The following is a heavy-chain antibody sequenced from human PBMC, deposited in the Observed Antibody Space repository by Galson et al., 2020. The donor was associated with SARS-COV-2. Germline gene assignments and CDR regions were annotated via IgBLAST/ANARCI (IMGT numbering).Heavy chain of an antibody. CDR2: LYWNGNK. J-gene: IGHJ4*02. D-gene: IGHD1-7*01. V-gene: IGHV2-5*01. Sequence: TLSLTLTCTFSGFSLITTGEGVGWIRQPPGKPLEWLALLYWNGNKRYSPSLNNRVSITKDTSNNQVVLIMTNVDPVDTATYYCAHKSADWELRGYFDSWGQGTLVTVSS. CDR1: GFSLITTGEG. CDR3: AHKSADWELRGYFDS.